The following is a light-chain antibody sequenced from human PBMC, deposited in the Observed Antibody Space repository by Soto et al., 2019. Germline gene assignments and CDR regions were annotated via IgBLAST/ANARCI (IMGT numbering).Light chain of an antibody. CDR3: QQYGSSPQT. Sequence: EIVLTQSPATLSLSPGERATLSCRASQSVSNYLGWYQQKPGQAPRLLIYDASSRATGIPDRFSGSGSETDFTLTISRLEPEDFAVYHCQQYGSSPQTFGQGTKVDIK. CDR2: DAS. V-gene: IGKV3-20*01. CDR1: QSVSNY. J-gene: IGKJ1*01.